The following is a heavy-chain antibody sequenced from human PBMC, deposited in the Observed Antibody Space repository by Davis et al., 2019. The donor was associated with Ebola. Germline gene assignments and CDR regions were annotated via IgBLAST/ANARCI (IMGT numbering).Heavy chain of an antibody. D-gene: IGHD7-27*01. CDR3: ATDRNWDFDY. V-gene: IGHV3-69-1*01. CDR2: ISSSSTI. J-gene: IGHJ4*02. CDR1: GFTFSNAW. Sequence: GESLKISCAASGFTFSNAWMSWVRQAPGEGLEWVSYISSSSTIYYADSVKGRFTISRDNAKNSLYLQMNSLRDEDTAVYYCATDRNWDFDYWGQGTLVTVSS.